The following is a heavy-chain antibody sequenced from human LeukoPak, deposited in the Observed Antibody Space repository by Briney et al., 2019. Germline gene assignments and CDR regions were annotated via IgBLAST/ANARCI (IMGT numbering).Heavy chain of an antibody. J-gene: IGHJ6*02. V-gene: IGHV4-34*01. CDR2: INHSGST. CDR3: ARAGIYYYYGMDV. D-gene: IGHD6-13*01. CDR1: GGSISSGGYS. Sequence: PSETLSLTCAVSGGSISSGGYSWSWIRQPPGKGLEWIGEINHSGSTNYNPSLKSRVTISVDTSKNQFSLKLSSVTAADTAVYYCARAGIYYYYGMDVWGQGTTVTVSS.